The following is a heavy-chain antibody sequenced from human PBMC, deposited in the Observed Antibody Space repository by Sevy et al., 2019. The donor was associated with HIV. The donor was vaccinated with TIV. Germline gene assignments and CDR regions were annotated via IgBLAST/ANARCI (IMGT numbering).Heavy chain of an antibody. CDR2: INPNSGGT. J-gene: IGHJ4*02. CDR1: GYTFTGYY. Sequence: ASVKVSCKASGYTFTGYYMHWVRQAPGQGLEWMGWINPNSGGTNYAQKFRGRVTMTRDTSISTAYMELGRLRSDDTAVYYCARTREYSSSSGVLNYWGQGTLVTVSS. D-gene: IGHD6-13*01. CDR3: ARTREYSSSSGVLNY. V-gene: IGHV1-2*02.